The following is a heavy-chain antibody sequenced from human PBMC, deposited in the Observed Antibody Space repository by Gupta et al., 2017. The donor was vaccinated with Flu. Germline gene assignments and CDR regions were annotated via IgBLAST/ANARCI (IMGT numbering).Heavy chain of an antibody. D-gene: IGHD6-19*01. Sequence: VQLLESGGGLVQTGGSLRLSCVGSGFPFSNYPMSWVRQAPGKGLEWVAAISGSGRSTFYAESVKGRFSISRDNPKNTLYVQMNSLRVDDSAVYYCAKDRTPRDHIAVADAMDDWGQGTLVTVSS. V-gene: IGHV3-23*01. CDR2: ISGSGRST. CDR3: AKDRTPRDHIAVADAMDD. CDR1: GFPFSNYP. J-gene: IGHJ4*02.